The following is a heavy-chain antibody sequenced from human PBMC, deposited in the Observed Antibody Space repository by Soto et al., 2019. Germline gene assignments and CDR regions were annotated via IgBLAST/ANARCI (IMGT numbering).Heavy chain of an antibody. V-gene: IGHV4-31*03. J-gene: IGHJ3*02. CDR3: ARGSSSSPPNDAFDI. Sequence: TSETLSLTCTVSGGSISSGVYYWSWIRQHPGKGLEWIGYIYYSGSTYYNPSLKSRVTISVDTSKNQFSLKLSSVTAADTAVYYCARGSSSSPPNDAFDIWGQGTMVTVSS. CDR1: GGSISSGVYY. D-gene: IGHD6-6*01. CDR2: IYYSGST.